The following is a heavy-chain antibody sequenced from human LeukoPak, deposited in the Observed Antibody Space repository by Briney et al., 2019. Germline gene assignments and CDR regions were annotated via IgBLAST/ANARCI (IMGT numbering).Heavy chain of an antibody. Sequence: GRSLRLSCAASGFTFSSYAMHWVRQAPGKGLEWVAVISYDGSNKYYADSVKGRFTISRDNSKNTLYLQMNSLRAEDTAVYYCARDPGAPGTNPQYFQHWGQGTLVTVSS. CDR1: GFTFSSYA. CDR3: ARDPGAPGTNPQYFQH. V-gene: IGHV3-30-3*01. D-gene: IGHD2-2*01. CDR2: ISYDGSNK. J-gene: IGHJ1*01.